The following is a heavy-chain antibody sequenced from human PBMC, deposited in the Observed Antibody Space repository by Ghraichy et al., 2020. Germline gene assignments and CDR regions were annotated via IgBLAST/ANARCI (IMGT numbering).Heavy chain of an antibody. CDR1: GGSISSSSYY. D-gene: IGHD1-7*01. CDR2: IYYSGST. CDR3: ARADLGITGTTRTYDFDY. J-gene: IGHJ4*02. Sequence: SETLSLTCTVSGGSISSSSYYWGWIRQPPGKGLEWIVSIYYSGSTYYTPSLKSRVTISVDTSQNQFSLKLSSVTAADTAVYYCARADLGITGTTRTYDFDYWGQGTLVTVSS. V-gene: IGHV4-39*07.